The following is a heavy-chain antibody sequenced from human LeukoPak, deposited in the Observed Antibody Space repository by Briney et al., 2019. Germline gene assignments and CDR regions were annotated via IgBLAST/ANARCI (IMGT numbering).Heavy chain of an antibody. Sequence: GGSLRLSCAASGFTFSSYSMNWVRQAPGKGLEWVSSISSSSSYIYYADSVKGRFTISRDNFKNMLYLEMNSLRGEDTAVYYCARDTSSRPYYFDFWGQGTLVTVSS. CDR2: ISSSSSYI. V-gene: IGHV3-21*01. D-gene: IGHD2-2*01. CDR1: GFTFSSYS. J-gene: IGHJ4*02. CDR3: ARDTSSRPYYFDF.